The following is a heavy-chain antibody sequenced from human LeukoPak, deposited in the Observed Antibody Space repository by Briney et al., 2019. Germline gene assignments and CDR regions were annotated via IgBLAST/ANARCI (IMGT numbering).Heavy chain of an antibody. Sequence: SETLSLTCTVSGGSISSGDYYWSWIRQPPGKGLEWIGYIYYSGSTYYNPSLKSRVTISVDTSKNQSSLKLSSVIAADTAVYYCARVVAATPVGRRYFDYWGQGTLVTVSS. CDR2: IYYSGST. J-gene: IGHJ4*02. CDR1: GGSISSGDYY. D-gene: IGHD2-15*01. V-gene: IGHV4-30-4*01. CDR3: ARVVAATPVGRRYFDY.